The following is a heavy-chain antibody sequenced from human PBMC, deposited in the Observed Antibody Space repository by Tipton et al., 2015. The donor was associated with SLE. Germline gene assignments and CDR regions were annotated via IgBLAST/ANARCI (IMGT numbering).Heavy chain of an antibody. D-gene: IGHD3-3*01. CDR2: MNPNSGNT. J-gene: IGHJ5*02. Sequence: QSGAEVKKPGASVKVSCKASGYTFTSYDINWVRQATGQGLEWMGWMNPNSGNTGYAQKFQGRVTMTRNTSISTAYMELSSLRSDDTAVYYCARGRPLYYDFWSGYYTGMDWFDPWGQGTLVTVSA. CDR1: GYTFTSYD. CDR3: ARGRPLYYDFWSGYYTGMDWFDP. V-gene: IGHV1-8*01.